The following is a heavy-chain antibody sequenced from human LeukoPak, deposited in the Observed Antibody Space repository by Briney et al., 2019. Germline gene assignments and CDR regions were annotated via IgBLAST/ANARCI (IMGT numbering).Heavy chain of an antibody. CDR1: GFTFSDYS. J-gene: IGHJ4*02. D-gene: IGHD6-13*01. CDR2: INQDGSEK. Sequence: GGSLRLSCAASGFTFSDYSMNWVRQAPGKGLEWVANINQDGSEKYYVDSVKGRSTISRDNAENSLFLQMSSLRVEDTAVYYCAREWQGGIAAAGTRIEGDYWGQGTLVAVSS. CDR3: AREWQGGIAAAGTRIEGDY. V-gene: IGHV3-7*01.